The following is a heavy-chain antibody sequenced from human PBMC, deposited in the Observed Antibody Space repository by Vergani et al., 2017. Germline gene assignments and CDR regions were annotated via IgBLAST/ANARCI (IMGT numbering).Heavy chain of an antibody. Sequence: VQLVESGGGVVQPGRSLRLSCAASGFTVSSNYMSWVRQAPGKGLEWVSVIYSGGSTYYADSVKGRFTISRDNSKNTLYLQMNSLRAEDTAVYYCAKERRGPSRGRAALLGMDVWGQGTTVTVSS. J-gene: IGHJ6*02. D-gene: IGHD3-10*01. CDR3: AKERRGPSRGRAALLGMDV. V-gene: IGHV3-53*01. CDR2: IYSGGST. CDR1: GFTVSSNY.